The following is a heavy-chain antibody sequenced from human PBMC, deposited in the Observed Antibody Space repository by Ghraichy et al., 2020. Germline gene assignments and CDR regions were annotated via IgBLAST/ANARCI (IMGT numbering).Heavy chain of an antibody. CDR1: GFTLSNYW. D-gene: IGHD2-15*01. V-gene: IGHV3-7*01. J-gene: IGHJ4*02. CDR3: ARAGSRDSCFSY. Sequence: GGSLRLSCAASGFTLSNYWMTWVRQAPGKGLEWVANIKQDGSEKWYVDSVKGRFTISRDNTKNSLYLQMNSLRAEDTAVYYCARAGSRDSCFSYWGQGTLVTVSS. CDR2: IKQDGSEK.